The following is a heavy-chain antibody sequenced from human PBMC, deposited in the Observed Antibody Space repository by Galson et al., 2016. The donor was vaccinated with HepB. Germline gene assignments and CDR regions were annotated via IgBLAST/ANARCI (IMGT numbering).Heavy chain of an antibody. CDR3: ARGGHIVVVTSTRNFDPFNI. V-gene: IGHV3-30-3*01. D-gene: IGHD2-21*02. CDR1: GLNFNNYV. CDR2: ISSDANNK. Sequence: SLRLSCAASGLNFNNYVMHWVRQAPGKGLEWAALISSDANNKYYADSVKGRFTISRDNSRNTLYLHMSSVTTEDTAMYYCARGGHIVVVTSTRNFDPFNIWGQGTLVTVSS. J-gene: IGHJ3*02.